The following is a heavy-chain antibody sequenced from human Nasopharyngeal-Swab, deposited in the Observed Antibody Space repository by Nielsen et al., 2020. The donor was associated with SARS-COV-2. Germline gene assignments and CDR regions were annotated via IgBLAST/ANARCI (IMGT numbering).Heavy chain of an antibody. J-gene: IGHJ4*02. CDR1: GFAFSRHG. V-gene: IGHV3-21*04. CDR3: ARDDSSGYYGY. D-gene: IGHD3-22*01. Sequence: GESLKISCAASGFAFSRHGMNWVRQAPGKGLEWVSFISSSGSYIYYADSVKGRFTMSRDNAKNSVYLQMNSLRAEDTAVYYCARDDSSGYYGYWGQGTLVTVSS. CDR2: ISSSGSYI.